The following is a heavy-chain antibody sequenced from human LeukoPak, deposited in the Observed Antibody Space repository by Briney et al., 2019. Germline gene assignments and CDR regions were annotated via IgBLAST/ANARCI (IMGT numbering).Heavy chain of an antibody. CDR1: GGSFSGYY. J-gene: IGHJ3*02. Sequence: SETLSLTCAVYGGSFSGYYWSWIRQPPGKGLEWIGEIDHSGSTNYNPSLKSRVTISVDTSKNQFSLKLSSVTAADTAVYYCAGGVGTELGDAFDIWGQGTMVTVSS. CDR3: AGGVGTELGDAFDI. CDR2: IDHSGST. V-gene: IGHV4-34*01. D-gene: IGHD1-26*01.